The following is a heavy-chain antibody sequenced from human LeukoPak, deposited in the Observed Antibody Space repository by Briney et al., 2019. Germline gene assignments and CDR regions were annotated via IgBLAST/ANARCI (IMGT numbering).Heavy chain of an antibody. D-gene: IGHD3/OR15-3a*01. J-gene: IGHJ4*02. V-gene: IGHV3-48*03. CDR2: FSCSGNTI. Sequence: GGVLRLSCSAPGFTFSRYEMNWGRQAPGEGLEWVSYFSCSGNTIYYADSVKGRFTIYRDNAKNSMYLQKNSLRAEETAVYYCARDGLATWGQGTLVTVS. CDR1: GFTFSRYE. CDR3: ARDGLAT.